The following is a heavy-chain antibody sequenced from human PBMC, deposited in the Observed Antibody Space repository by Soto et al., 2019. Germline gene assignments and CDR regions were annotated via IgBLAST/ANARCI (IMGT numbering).Heavy chain of an antibody. CDR2: ISGSGGST. CDR3: AKALAGDSSGWYAFDY. D-gene: IGHD6-19*01. CDR1: GFTFSSYA. J-gene: IGHJ4*02. Sequence: GSLRLSCAASGFTFSSYAMSWVRQAPGKGLEWVSAISGSGGSTYYADSVKGRFTISRDNSKNTLYLQMNSLRAEDTAVYYCAKALAGDSSGWYAFDYWGQGTLVTVSS. V-gene: IGHV3-23*01.